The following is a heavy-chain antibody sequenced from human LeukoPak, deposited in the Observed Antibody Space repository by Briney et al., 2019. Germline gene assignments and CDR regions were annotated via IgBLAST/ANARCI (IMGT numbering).Heavy chain of an antibody. CDR3: ARAIVVVPAAIGAGWFDP. J-gene: IGHJ5*02. Sequence: GASVKVSCKASGYTFTGYYMHWVRQAPGQGLEWMGWINPNSGGTNYAQKFQGRVTMTRDTSISTAYMELSRLRSDDTAVYYCARAIVVVPAAIGAGWFDPWGQGTLVTVSS. V-gene: IGHV1-2*02. CDR2: INPNSGGT. CDR1: GYTFTGYY. D-gene: IGHD2-2*01.